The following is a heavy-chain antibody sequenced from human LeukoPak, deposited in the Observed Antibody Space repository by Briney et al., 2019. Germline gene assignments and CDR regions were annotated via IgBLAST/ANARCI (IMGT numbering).Heavy chain of an antibody. Sequence: GASVKVSCKASGYTFTSYYMHWVRQAPGQGLEWMGWINPNSGGTNYAQKFQGRVTMTRDTSISTAYMELSRLRSDDTAVYYCARDGILRFLEWLDYWGQGTLVTVSS. CDR3: ARDGILRFLEWLDY. D-gene: IGHD3-3*01. CDR2: INPNSGGT. V-gene: IGHV1-2*02. CDR1: GYTFTSYY. J-gene: IGHJ4*02.